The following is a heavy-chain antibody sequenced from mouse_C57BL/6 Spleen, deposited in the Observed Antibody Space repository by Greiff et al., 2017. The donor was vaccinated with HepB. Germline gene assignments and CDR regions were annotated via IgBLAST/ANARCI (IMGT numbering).Heavy chain of an antibody. Sequence: QVQLQQPGAELVMPGASVKLSCKASGYTFTSYWMHWVKQRPGQGLEWIGEIDPSDSYTNYNQKFKGKSTLTVDKSSSTAYMQLSSLTSEDSAVYYCARAGYYGLGYWGQGTTLTVSS. CDR1: GYTFTSYW. CDR2: IDPSDSYT. D-gene: IGHD1-2*01. CDR3: ARAGYYGLGY. V-gene: IGHV1-69*01. J-gene: IGHJ2*01.